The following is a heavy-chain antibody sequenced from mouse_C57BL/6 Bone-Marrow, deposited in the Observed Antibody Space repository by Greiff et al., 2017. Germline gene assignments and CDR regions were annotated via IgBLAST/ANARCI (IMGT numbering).Heavy chain of an antibody. CDR2: ISSGGSYT. CDR1: GFTFSSYG. V-gene: IGHV5-6*01. Sequence: EVQVVESGGDLVKPGGSLKLSCAASGFTFSSYGMSWVRQTPDKRLEWVATISSGGSYTYYPDSVKGRFTISRDNAKNTLYLQMSSLKSEDTAMYYCARTNWGAWFAYWGQGTLVTVSA. J-gene: IGHJ3*01. CDR3: ARTNWGAWFAY. D-gene: IGHD4-1*01.